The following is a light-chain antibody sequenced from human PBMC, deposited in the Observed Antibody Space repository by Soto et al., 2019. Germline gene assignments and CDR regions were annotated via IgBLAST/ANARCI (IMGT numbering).Light chain of an antibody. CDR1: QSVSSY. Sequence: EIVLTHSPVTLSLSPCERAALSCRASQSVSSYLAWYQQKPGQAPRLLIYDASNRATGIPARFSGSGSGTDFTLTISSLEPEDFAVYYCQQRKNWQVTFGQGTRLEIK. CDR2: DAS. V-gene: IGKV3-11*01. CDR3: QQRKNWQVT. J-gene: IGKJ5*01.